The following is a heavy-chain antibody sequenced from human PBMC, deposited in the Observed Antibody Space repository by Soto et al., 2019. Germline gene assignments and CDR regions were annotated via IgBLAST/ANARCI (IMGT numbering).Heavy chain of an antibody. V-gene: IGHV4-59*01. CDR2: IFYSGRT. D-gene: IGHD3-16*01. Sequence: SETLSLTCTVSGGSISSYYWSWIRQPPGKGLEWIGHIFYSGRTSYNPSLKSRVTMSVDTSKNQFSLKVTSVTAADTAVYYCARGRPFDGWGQGSQVTVSS. J-gene: IGHJ4*02. CDR1: GGSISSYY. CDR3: ARGRPFDG.